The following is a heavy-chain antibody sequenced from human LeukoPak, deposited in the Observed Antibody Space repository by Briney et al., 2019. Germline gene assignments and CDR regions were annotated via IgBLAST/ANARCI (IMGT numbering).Heavy chain of an antibody. CDR1: GYTFTKCD. D-gene: IGHD3-10*01. CDR3: ARAITVVRRVMIPYMDV. CDR2: MNPNSGNT. V-gene: IGHV1-8*03. Sequence: ASVKVSCKASGYTFTKCDINEVRQATGQGHEWMGWMNPNSGNTGYAQRFQGRVTITRNTSITTANMELSSLTSEDTAVYYCARAITVVRRVMIPYMDVWCKGTTVTVSS. J-gene: IGHJ6*03.